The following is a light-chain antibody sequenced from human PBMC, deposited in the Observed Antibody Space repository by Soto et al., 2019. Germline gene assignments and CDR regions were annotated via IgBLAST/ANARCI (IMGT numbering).Light chain of an antibody. J-gene: IGLJ1*01. CDR1: SSDVGGYNY. Sequence: QSALTQPPSASGSPGQSVTISCAGTSSDVGGYNYVSWYQQYPGKVPKLMIYEVSERPSGVPDRFSGSKSGNTAFLTVSGLQAEDEADYYCLSYADTAYVFVTGNKLTVL. CDR3: LSYADTAYV. V-gene: IGLV2-8*01. CDR2: EVS.